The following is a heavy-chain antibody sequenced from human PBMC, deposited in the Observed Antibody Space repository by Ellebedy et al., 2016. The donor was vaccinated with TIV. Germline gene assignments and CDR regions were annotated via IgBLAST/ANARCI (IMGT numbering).Heavy chain of an antibody. J-gene: IGHJ5*02. CDR1: GFNFRSYW. Sequence: GESLKISCAASGFNFRSYWMTWVRQAPGTWLEWVAKIRQEGDEIYYVESVKGRFTISRDNAKNSLFLPMNSLRVEDTAVYYCASRASYGDYSVQVNPWFDPWGQGTLVTVSS. CDR3: ASRASYGDYSVQVNPWFDP. CDR2: IRQEGDEI. V-gene: IGHV3-7*01. D-gene: IGHD4-17*01.